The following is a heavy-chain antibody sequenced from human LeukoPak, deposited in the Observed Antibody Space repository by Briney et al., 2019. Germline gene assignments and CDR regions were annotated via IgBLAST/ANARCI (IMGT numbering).Heavy chain of an antibody. Sequence: GGSLRLSCAASGFTFSSYSMNWVRLAPGKGLEWVSYISSGSSTIYYADSVKGRFTISRDNAKNTLYLQMNSLRAEDTAVYYCANEIRPNDYWGQGTQVTVSS. CDR3: ANEIRPNDY. V-gene: IGHV3-48*01. D-gene: IGHD4-17*01. J-gene: IGHJ4*02. CDR2: ISSGSSTI. CDR1: GFTFSSYS.